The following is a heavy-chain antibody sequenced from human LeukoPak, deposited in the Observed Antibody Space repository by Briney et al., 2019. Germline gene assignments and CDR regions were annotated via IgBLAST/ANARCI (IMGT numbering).Heavy chain of an antibody. V-gene: IGHV3-23*01. CDR3: AIRIAVAGTGFDY. CDR1: GFTLSTHA. D-gene: IGHD6-19*01. CDR2: ISDTGDST. Sequence: GGSLRLSCAASGFTLSTHAMSWVRQAPGKGLEWVSSISDTGDSTNHADSVKGRFTISRDNSKNTLFLQMNSLRAEDTAIYYCAIRIAVAGTGFDYWGQGTLVTVSS. J-gene: IGHJ4*02.